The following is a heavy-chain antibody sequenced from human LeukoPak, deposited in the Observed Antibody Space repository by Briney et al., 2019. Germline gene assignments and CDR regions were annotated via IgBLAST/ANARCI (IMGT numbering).Heavy chain of an antibody. D-gene: IGHD5-18*01. J-gene: IGHJ3*02. CDR3: ARGMRIQLWLQDSGAFDI. CDR2: INHSGST. V-gene: IGHV4-34*01. Sequence: SETLSLTCTVYGGSFSGYYWSWIRQPPGKGLEWIGEINHSGSTNYNPSLKSRVTISVDTSKNQFSLKLSSVTAADTAVYYCARGMRIQLWLQDSGAFDIWGQGTMVTVSS. CDR1: GGSFSGYY.